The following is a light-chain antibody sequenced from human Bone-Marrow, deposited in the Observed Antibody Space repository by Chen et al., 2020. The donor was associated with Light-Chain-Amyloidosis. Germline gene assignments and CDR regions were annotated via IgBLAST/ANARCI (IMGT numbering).Light chain of an antibody. CDR1: QSVSSN. Sequence: EIVMTQSPVTLAVSPGGRATLCCRAFQSVSSNLAWYQQKPVQTTRLLIYGASTRATGIPARFSGSVSATEFTLTISSLQSEDFAVYYCQQYNNWPPPFGQGTKVEIK. J-gene: IGKJ1*01. V-gene: IGKV3-15*01. CDR2: GAS. CDR3: QQYNNWPPP.